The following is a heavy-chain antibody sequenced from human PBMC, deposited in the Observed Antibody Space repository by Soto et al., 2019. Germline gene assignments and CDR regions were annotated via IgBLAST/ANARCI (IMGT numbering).Heavy chain of an antibody. J-gene: IGHJ4*02. V-gene: IGHV4-4*02. D-gene: IGHD6-6*01. CDR2: IHRSRGT. CDR1: GGSINTDSW. Sequence: QMQLQESGPGLVSPLGTLSLTCAVSGGSINTDSWWTWVRQPPGKGLEWIGEIHRSRGTNYNSSLKSRVTISIDRSTNHFSLRLYSVTAADTAVYYCASREEARPFWGQGTLVTVSS. CDR3: ASREEARPF.